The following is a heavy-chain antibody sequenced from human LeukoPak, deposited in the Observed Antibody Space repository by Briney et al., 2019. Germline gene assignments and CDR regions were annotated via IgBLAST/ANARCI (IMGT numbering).Heavy chain of an antibody. Sequence: GASVKVSCKASGYTFTGYYMHWVRQAPGQGLEWMGWINPNSGGTNYAQKFQGRVTMTRDTSISTAYMELSRLRSDDTAVYYCARESNWNYVAPFDPWGQGTLVTVSS. V-gene: IGHV1-2*02. J-gene: IGHJ5*02. CDR3: ARESNWNYVAPFDP. CDR2: INPNSGGT. D-gene: IGHD1-7*01. CDR1: GYTFTGYY.